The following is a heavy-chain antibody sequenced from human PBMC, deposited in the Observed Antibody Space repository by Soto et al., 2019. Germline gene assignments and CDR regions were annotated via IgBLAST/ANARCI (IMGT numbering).Heavy chain of an antibody. V-gene: IGHV3-33*01. J-gene: IGHJ5*02. CDR2: IWYDGSNK. D-gene: IGHD4-17*01. CDR1: GFTFSRYG. CDR3: ARHYGGHSVLFGWFDP. Sequence: QVQLVESGGGVVQPGRSLRLSCAASGFTFSRYGMHWVRQAPGKGLEWVAVIWYDGSNKYYADSVKGRFTISRDNSKNTLYLQMNSLRAEDTAVYYCARHYGGHSVLFGWFDPWGQGTLVTVSS.